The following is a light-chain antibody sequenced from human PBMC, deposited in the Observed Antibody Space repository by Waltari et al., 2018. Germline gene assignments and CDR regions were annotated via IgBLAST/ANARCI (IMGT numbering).Light chain of an antibody. J-gene: IGLJ1*01. CDR1: SHDVGTYNF. Sequence: SALTQPAPVPGSPGPSFHISCTGTSHDVGTYNFVSWYQHPPGKAPKLMISGVSNRPSGVSNRFSGSKSDNTASLTISGLQAEDEADYFCCSYTSSNTYVFGTGTRVTVL. V-gene: IGLV2-14*01. CDR3: CSYTSSNTYV. CDR2: GVS.